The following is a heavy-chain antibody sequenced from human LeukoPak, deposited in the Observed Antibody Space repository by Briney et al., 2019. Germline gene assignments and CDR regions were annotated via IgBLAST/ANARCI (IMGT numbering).Heavy chain of an antibody. CDR1: GFTFSSYG. CDR2: IWYDGSNK. J-gene: IGHJ4*02. Sequence: GRSLRLSCAASGFTFSSYGTHWVRQAPGKGLEWVGVIWYDGSNKYYADSVKGRFTISRDNSKNTLYLQMNSLRAEDTAVYYCASDVDTAVVNWGQGTLVTVSS. D-gene: IGHD5-18*01. CDR3: ASDVDTAVVN. V-gene: IGHV3-33*01.